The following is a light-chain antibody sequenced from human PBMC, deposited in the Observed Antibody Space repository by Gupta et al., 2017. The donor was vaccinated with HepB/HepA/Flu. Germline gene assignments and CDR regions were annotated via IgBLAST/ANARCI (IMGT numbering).Light chain of an antibody. CDR2: ENN. V-gene: IGLV1-51*02. Sequence: QSVLTQPPSVSAAPGQKVTISCSGSSSNIGNNDVSWYQQFPGTAPKVLIYENNKRPSGIPDRFSGSKSGTSGTLGITGLQTGDEADYYCGTWDISRSGYVFGTGTKVTVL. CDR1: SSNIGNND. CDR3: GTWDISRSGYV. J-gene: IGLJ1*01.